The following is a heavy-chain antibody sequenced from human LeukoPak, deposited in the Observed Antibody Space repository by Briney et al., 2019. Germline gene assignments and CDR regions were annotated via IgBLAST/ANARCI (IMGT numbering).Heavy chain of an antibody. CDR2: IGGSGGST. J-gene: IGHJ4*02. CDR3: AKAAYYDILTALCDY. Sequence: GGSLRLSCAASGFTFSSYAMSWVRQAPGKGLEWVSAIGGSGGSTYYADSVKGRFTISRDNSKNTLYLQMNSLRAEVTAVYYCAKAAYYDILTALCDYWGQGTLVTVSS. V-gene: IGHV3-23*01. D-gene: IGHD3-9*01. CDR1: GFTFSSYA.